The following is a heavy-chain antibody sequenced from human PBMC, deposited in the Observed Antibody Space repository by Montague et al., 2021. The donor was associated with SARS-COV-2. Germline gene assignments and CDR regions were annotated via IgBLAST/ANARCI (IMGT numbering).Heavy chain of an antibody. V-gene: IGHV4-59*01. D-gene: IGHD3-22*01. CDR1: GGSIDSFY. CDR3: ARGGYYDNTGYYSDYYYNMDG. Sequence: SETLSLTCTVSGGSIDSFYWSWIRRPPGKGLEWIGCIFHSGRTYYNPSLKSRVSMSVDTSKNQVSLRLSSLTAADTAVYYCARGGYYDNTGYYSDYYYNMDGWGQGTPVTVSS. J-gene: IGHJ6*02. CDR2: IFHSGRT.